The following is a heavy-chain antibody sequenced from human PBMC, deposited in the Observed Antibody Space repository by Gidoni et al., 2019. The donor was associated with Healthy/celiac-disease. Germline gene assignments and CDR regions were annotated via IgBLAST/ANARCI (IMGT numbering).Heavy chain of an antibody. V-gene: IGHV3-66*02. Sequence: EVQLVESGGGLVQPGGSLRLSCAASGFTVSSNYMRWVRQAPGKGLEWVSVIYSGGSTYYADSVKGRFTISRDNSKNTLYLQMNSLRAEETAVYYCARGSRRWLQPYYFDYWGQGTLVTVSS. CDR1: GFTVSSNY. CDR2: IYSGGST. D-gene: IGHD2-2*01. CDR3: ARGSRRWLQPYYFDY. J-gene: IGHJ4*02.